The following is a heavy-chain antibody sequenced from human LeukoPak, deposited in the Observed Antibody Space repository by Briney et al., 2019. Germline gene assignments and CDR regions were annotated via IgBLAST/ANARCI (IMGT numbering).Heavy chain of an antibody. CDR1: GGSLSSYY. J-gene: IGHJ4*02. D-gene: IGHD5-24*01. CDR3: ARESRRYFDY. Sequence: SETLSLTCTVSGGSLSSYYWSWIRQPPGKGLEWIGYIYYSGSTNYNPSLKSRVTISVDTSKNQFSLKLSSVTAADTAVYYCARESRRYFDYWGQGTLVTVSS. CDR2: IYYSGST. V-gene: IGHV4-59*01.